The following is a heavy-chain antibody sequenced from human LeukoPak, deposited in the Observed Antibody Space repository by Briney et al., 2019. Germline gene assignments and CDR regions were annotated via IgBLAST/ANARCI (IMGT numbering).Heavy chain of an antibody. J-gene: IGHJ6*04. V-gene: IGHV3-48*04. D-gene: IGHD3-10*02. Sequence: GGSLRLLCGASEFLPSKFALNWVRQASGEGVGWGSYISSSSGTIYYADSVKGRFTISRDNAKNSLYLQMNSLRAEDTAVYYCAELGITMIGGVWGKGTTVTISS. CDR3: AELGITMIGGV. CDR1: EFLPSKFA. CDR2: ISSSSGTI.